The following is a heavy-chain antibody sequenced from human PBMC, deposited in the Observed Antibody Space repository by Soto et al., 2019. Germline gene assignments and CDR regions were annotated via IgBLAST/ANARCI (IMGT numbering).Heavy chain of an antibody. Sequence: QVHLVESGGGVVQPGGSLRLSCAASGFNFKDYNMFWVRQAPGRGLEWVALITYDAEYQYYGDSVKGRVTISRDNSKSTLCLQLTGLRVEDTAVYYCAKDRRYYYDIETHYGLDVWGQGTTISVS. J-gene: IGHJ6*02. D-gene: IGHD3-22*01. V-gene: IGHV3-30*18. CDR3: AKDRRYYYDIETHYGLDV. CDR1: GFNFKDYN. CDR2: ITYDAEYQ.